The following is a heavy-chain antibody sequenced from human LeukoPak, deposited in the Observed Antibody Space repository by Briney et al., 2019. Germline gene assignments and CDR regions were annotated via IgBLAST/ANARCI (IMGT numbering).Heavy chain of an antibody. CDR1: GFTFSSYG. CDR3: ARVLRGNGMDV. CDR2: IWYDGSNK. J-gene: IGHJ6*02. V-gene: IGHV3-33*01. Sequence: PGGSLRLSCAASGFTFSSYGMHWVRQAPGKGLEWVAVIWYDGSNKYCADSVKGRFTISRDNSKNTLYLQMNSLRSEDTAVYSCARVLRGNGMDVWGQGTTVTVSS. D-gene: IGHD2-15*01.